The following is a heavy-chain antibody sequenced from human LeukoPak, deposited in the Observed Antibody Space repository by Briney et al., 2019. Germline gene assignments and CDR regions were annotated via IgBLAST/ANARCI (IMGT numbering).Heavy chain of an antibody. CDR3: ARQKGSSGPADSFDY. D-gene: IGHD6-19*01. CDR2: IYYSGST. Sequence: SETLSLTCAVYGGSFSGYYRSWIRQPPGKGLEWIGSIYYSGSTYYNPSLKSRVTISVDTSKNQFSLKLSSVTAADTAVYYCARQKGSSGPADSFDYWGQGTLFTVSS. J-gene: IGHJ4*02. CDR1: GGSFSGYY. V-gene: IGHV4-34*01.